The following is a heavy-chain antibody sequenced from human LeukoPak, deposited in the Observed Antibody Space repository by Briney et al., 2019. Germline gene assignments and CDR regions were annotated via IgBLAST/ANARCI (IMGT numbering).Heavy chain of an antibody. CDR2: ISYDGSNK. CDR3: VRDKRDGYKYFDY. D-gene: IGHD5-24*01. Sequence: GRSLRLSCAASGFTFSSYGMHWVRQAPGKGLEWVAVISYDGSNKYYADSVKGRFTISRDNSKNTLYLQMNSLRAEDTAVYYCVRDKRDGYKYFDYWGQGTLVTVSS. J-gene: IGHJ4*02. CDR1: GFTFSSYG. V-gene: IGHV3-30*03.